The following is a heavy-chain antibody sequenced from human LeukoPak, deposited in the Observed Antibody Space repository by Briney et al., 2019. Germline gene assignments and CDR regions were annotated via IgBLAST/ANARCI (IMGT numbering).Heavy chain of an antibody. D-gene: IGHD3-16*02. CDR3: ARGRIMITFGGVISKGGDY. CDR2: IYYSGST. CDR1: GGSISSYY. J-gene: IGHJ4*02. Sequence: SETLSLTCTVSGGSISSYYWSWIRQPPGKGLEWVGYIYYSGSTNYNPSLKSRVTISVDTSKNQFSLKLSSVTAADTAVYYCARGRIMITFGGVISKGGDYWGQGTLVTVSS. V-gene: IGHV4-59*12.